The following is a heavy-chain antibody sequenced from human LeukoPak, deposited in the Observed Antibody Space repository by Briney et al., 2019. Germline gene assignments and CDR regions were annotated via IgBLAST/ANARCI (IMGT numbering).Heavy chain of an antibody. V-gene: IGHV3-30*03. CDR1: GFTFSSYG. CDR3: AREMATMASPLGY. J-gene: IGHJ4*02. D-gene: IGHD5-24*01. CDR2: ISYDGSNK. Sequence: GRSLRLSCAASGFTFSSYGMHWVRQAPGKGLEWVAVISYDGSNKYYADSVKGRFTISKDNSKNTLYLQMNSLRAEDTAVYYCAREMATMASPLGYWGQGTLVTVSS.